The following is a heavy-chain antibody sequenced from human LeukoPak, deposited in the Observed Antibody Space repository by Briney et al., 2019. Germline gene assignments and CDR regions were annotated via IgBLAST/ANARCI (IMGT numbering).Heavy chain of an antibody. V-gene: IGHV1-46*01. CDR1: GYTFTSYY. J-gene: IGHJ6*03. D-gene: IGHD5-18*01. CDR3: ARDWVDTASYYMDV. CDR2: INPSGGTT. Sequence: GASVKVSCKASGYTFTSYYMHWVRQAPGQGLEWMGVINPSGGTTNYAQKFQGRVTMTRDTSTSTVYMELSSLRSDDTAVYYCARDWVDTASYYMDVWGKGTTVTISS.